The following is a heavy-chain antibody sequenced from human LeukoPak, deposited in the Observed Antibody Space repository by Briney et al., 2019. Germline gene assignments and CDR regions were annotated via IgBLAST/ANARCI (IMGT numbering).Heavy chain of an antibody. J-gene: IGHJ4*02. Sequence: VASVKVSCTVSGYTLTELSMHWVRQAPGKGFEWMGGFDPEDGETIYAQKFQGRVTMTEDTSTDTAYMELSSLRSEDTAVYYCATSSSWENFDYWGQGTLVTVSS. CDR1: GYTLTELS. V-gene: IGHV1-24*01. CDR2: FDPEDGET. D-gene: IGHD6-13*01. CDR3: ATSSSWENFDY.